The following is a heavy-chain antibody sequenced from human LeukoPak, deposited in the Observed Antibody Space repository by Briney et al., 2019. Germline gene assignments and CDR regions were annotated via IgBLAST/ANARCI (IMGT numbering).Heavy chain of an antibody. CDR2: ISPYNGNT. V-gene: IGHV1-18*01. CDR1: GYTSTSYG. D-gene: IGHD1-7*01. J-gene: IGHJ3*02. Sequence: ASVKDSCRASGYTSTSYGISWVRPAPGQGLEWMGWISPYNGNTNYAQKPQGRVTMTPDTSTSTAYMKQRSLRSDDTAVYYCARTYNWNYVGSAFDIWGQGTMVTVSS. CDR3: ARTYNWNYVGSAFDI.